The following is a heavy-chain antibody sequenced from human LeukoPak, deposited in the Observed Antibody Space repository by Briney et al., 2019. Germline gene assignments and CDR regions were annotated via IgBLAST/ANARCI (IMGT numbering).Heavy chain of an antibody. D-gene: IGHD6-19*01. CDR3: ARATDSNGWLFDY. J-gene: IGHJ4*02. CDR1: GGSISSYY. CDR2: TNYSGST. Sequence: PSETLSLTCTVSGGSISSYYWSWIRQPPGKGLEWIGYTNYSGSTNYNPSLKSRVTISVDTSRNQLSLKLTSVTAADTAVYYCARATDSNGWLFDYWGQGALVTVSS. V-gene: IGHV4-59*01.